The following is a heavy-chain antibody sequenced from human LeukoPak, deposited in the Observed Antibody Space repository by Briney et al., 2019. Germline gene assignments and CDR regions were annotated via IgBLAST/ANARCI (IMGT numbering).Heavy chain of an antibody. J-gene: IGHJ4*02. Sequence: PGGSLRLSCAASGFTFSSYSMNWVRQAPGKGLEWVSSISSSSSYIYYADSVKGRFTISRDNAKNSLYLQMNSLRAEDTAVYYCARGGLSLRGYSYGQPLDYWGQGTLVTVSS. CDR3: ARGGLSLRGYSYGQPLDY. CDR2: ISSSSSYI. CDR1: GFTFSSYS. D-gene: IGHD5-18*01. V-gene: IGHV3-21*01.